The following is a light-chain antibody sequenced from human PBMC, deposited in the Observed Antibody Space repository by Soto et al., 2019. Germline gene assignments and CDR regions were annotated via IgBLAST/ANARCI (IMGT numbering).Light chain of an antibody. CDR3: QQYEIYQIN. V-gene: IGKV1-5*03. CDR2: KAS. CDR1: QSINSW. J-gene: IGKJ5*01. Sequence: DIQMTQSPSTLSASVGDRVTITCSASQSINSWLAWYQQQPGKAPKLLIYKASSLASGVPSRCSGSGSGTEFTLTIRRLQPDDFAAYNCQQYEIYQINFGQGTRLEIK.